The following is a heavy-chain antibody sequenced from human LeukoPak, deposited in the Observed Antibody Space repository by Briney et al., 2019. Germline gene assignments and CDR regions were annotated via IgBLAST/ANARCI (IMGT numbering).Heavy chain of an antibody. V-gene: IGHV4-59*01. CDR1: GGSISSYY. CDR2: IYYSGST. CDR3: ARYSSSWYAFDY. D-gene: IGHD6-13*01. Sequence: PSETLSLTCTVSGGSISSYYWSWIRQPPGKGLEWIGYIYYSGSTNCNPSLKSRVTISVDTSKNQFSLKLSSVTAADTAVYYCARYSSSWYAFDYWGQGTLVTVSS. J-gene: IGHJ4*02.